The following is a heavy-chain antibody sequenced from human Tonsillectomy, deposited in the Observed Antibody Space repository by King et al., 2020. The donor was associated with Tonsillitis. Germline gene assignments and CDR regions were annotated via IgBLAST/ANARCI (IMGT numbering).Heavy chain of an antibody. CDR2: IWYDGGNK. CDR1: GFTFSTYG. J-gene: IGHJ4*02. Sequence: VQLVESGGGVVQPGRSLRLSCAASGFTFSTYGMHWVRQAPGKGLEWVAVIWYDGGNKYYADSVKGRFTISRDNSRNTLYLQMNSLRAEDTAVYYCAATPPYYYGSGLIDYWGQGTLVTVSS. D-gene: IGHD3-10*01. CDR3: AATPPYYYGSGLIDY. V-gene: IGHV3-33*01.